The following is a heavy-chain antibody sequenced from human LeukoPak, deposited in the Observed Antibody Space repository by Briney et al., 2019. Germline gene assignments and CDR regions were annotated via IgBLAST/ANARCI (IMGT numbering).Heavy chain of an antibody. J-gene: IGHJ6*02. CDR3: ARYGATCYYGMDV. CDR1: GGTFSSYA. D-gene: IGHD1-26*01. CDR2: IIPIFGTA. Sequence: ASVKVSCKASGGTFSSYAISWVRQAPGQGLEWMGGIIPIFGTANYAQKLQGRVTMTTDTSTSTAYMELRSLRSDDTAVYYCARYGATCYYGMDVWGQGTTVTVSS. V-gene: IGHV1-69*05.